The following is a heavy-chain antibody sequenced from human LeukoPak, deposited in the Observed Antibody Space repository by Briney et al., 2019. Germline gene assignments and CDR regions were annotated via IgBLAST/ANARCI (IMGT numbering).Heavy chain of an antibody. V-gene: IGHV3-13*01. CDR1: GFTFCTYD. D-gene: IGHD2-15*01. Sequence: PGGSLRLSCAASGFTFCTYDMHWVRQVTGKGLEWVSAIGTGDDTYYLGSVKGRFTISRENAKNVLYLQMSSLRAEDTAVYYCAREIRETVVTRHYYYGIDVWGQGTTVTVSS. J-gene: IGHJ6*02. CDR3: AREIRETVVTRHYYYGIDV. CDR2: IGTGDDT.